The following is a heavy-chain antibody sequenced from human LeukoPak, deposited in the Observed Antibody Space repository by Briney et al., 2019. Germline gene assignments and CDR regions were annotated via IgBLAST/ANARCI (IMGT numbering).Heavy chain of an antibody. Sequence: PSETLSLACTVSGGSISSYYWSWIRQPPGKGLEWIGYIYYSGSTNYKPSLKSRVTISVDTSKNQFSLKLSSVTAADTAVYYCARGRGSGWHTLPRYWGQGTLVTVSS. CDR1: GGSISSYY. D-gene: IGHD6-19*01. CDR3: ARGRGSGWHTLPRY. V-gene: IGHV4-59*12. J-gene: IGHJ4*02. CDR2: IYYSGST.